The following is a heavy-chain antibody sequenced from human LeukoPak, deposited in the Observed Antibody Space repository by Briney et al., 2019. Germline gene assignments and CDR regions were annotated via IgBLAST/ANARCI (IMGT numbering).Heavy chain of an antibody. CDR1: GFTFSSYE. D-gene: IGHD2/OR15-2a*01. CDR3: ALRLLGEYDYFDY. J-gene: IGHJ4*02. Sequence: PGGSLRLSCAASGFTFSSYEMNWVRQAPGKGLEWVSYISSSGSTTYYADSVKGRLTISRDNAKNSLFLQMNGLRAEDTAVYYCALRLLGEYDYFDYWGQGTLVTVSS. V-gene: IGHV3-48*03. CDR2: ISSSGSTT.